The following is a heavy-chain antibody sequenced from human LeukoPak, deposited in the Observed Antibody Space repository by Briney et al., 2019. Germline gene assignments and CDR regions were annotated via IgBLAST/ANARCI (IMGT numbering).Heavy chain of an antibody. J-gene: IGHJ3*02. Sequence: SETLSLTCTVSGYSISSGYYWGWIRQPPGKGLEWIGSIYHSGSTYYNPSLKSRVTISVDTSKNQFSLKLSSVTAADTAVYFCARGPYSYDSSGAFDIRGQGTMVTVSS. V-gene: IGHV4-38-2*02. CDR2: IYHSGST. D-gene: IGHD3-22*01. CDR1: GYSISSGYY. CDR3: ARGPYSYDSSGAFDI.